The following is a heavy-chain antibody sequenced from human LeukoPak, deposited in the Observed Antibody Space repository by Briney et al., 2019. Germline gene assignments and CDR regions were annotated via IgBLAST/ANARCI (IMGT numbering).Heavy chain of an antibody. Sequence: PGESLRLSCAVSGLTFSDSRMIWVRQAPEKGLEWLGVTAGADDVTQYAHSVKGRFTISADKSKNTVYLKMNSLRAEDTALYFCANYIQRPPGMDVWGQGTMVTVSS. V-gene: IGHV3-23*01. CDR1: GLTFSDSR. J-gene: IGHJ6*02. D-gene: IGHD2-15*01. CDR2: TAGADDVT. CDR3: ANYIQRPPGMDV.